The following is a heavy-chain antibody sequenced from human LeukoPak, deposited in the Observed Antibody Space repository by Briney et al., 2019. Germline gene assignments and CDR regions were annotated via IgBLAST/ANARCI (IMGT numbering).Heavy chain of an antibody. D-gene: IGHD3-10*01. Sequence: SETLSLTCTVSGGSISSGDYYWSWIRQPPGKGLEWIGYIYYSGSTYYNPSLKSRVTISVDTSKNQFSLKLSSVTAADTAVYYCARDNYYGSGSYYNVGLDYWGQGTLVTVSS. CDR1: GGSISSGDYY. J-gene: IGHJ4*02. V-gene: IGHV4-30-4*02. CDR3: ARDNYYGSGSYYNVGLDY. CDR2: IYYSGST.